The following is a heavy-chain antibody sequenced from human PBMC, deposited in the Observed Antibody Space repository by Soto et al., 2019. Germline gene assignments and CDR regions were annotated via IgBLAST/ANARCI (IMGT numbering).Heavy chain of an antibody. Sequence: GGSLRLSCAASGFTFSSYAMSWVRQAPGKGLEWVSAISGSGGSTYYADSVKGRFTISRDNSKNTLYLQMNSLRAEDTTVYYCAKDTLGYCSGGSCYNFDYWGQGTLVTVSS. J-gene: IGHJ4*02. CDR3: AKDTLGYCSGGSCYNFDY. V-gene: IGHV3-23*01. CDR2: ISGSGGST. CDR1: GFTFSSYA. D-gene: IGHD2-15*01.